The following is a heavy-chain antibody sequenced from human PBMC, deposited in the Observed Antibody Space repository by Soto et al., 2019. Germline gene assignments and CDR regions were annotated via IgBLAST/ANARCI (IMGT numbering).Heavy chain of an antibody. Sequence: PGGSLRLSCAASGFNFGNNWMHWVRQAPGKGLEWVSRMNSDGRTPNYADSVKGRFTVSRDNAKNTLYLQMNSLRAEDTAVYYCATAEVDYWGPGTLVTVSS. CDR3: ATAEVDY. CDR2: MNSDGRTP. V-gene: IGHV3-74*01. J-gene: IGHJ4*02. CDR1: GFNFGNNW.